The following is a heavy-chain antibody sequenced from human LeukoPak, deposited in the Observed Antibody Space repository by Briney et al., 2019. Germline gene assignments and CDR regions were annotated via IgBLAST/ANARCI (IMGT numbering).Heavy chain of an antibody. J-gene: IGHJ3*02. D-gene: IGHD2-8*01. CDR1: GFTFSSYG. Sequence: PGGSLRLSCAASGFTFSSYGMTWVRQAPGKGLEWVSGISGSGGSTYYADSVKGRFTISRDNAKNTLYLQMSSLRAEDTAVYYCARARNGAFDIWGQGTMVTVSS. CDR3: ARARNGAFDI. CDR2: ISGSGGST. V-gene: IGHV3-23*01.